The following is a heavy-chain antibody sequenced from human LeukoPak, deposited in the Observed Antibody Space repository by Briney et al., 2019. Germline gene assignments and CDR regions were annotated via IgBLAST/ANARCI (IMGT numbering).Heavy chain of an antibody. J-gene: IGHJ4*02. D-gene: IGHD4-11*01. CDR1: GFTFGAFG. CDR2: ISSSSVSI. V-gene: IGHV3-21*01. Sequence: GGSLRLSCAASGFTFGAFGMNWVRQAPGKGLEWISHISSSSVSIYYADSVKGRFTISRDNAKNSLYLQMNSLRAEDTAVYYCARDTLQNFDYWGQGTLVTVSS. CDR3: ARDTLQNFDY.